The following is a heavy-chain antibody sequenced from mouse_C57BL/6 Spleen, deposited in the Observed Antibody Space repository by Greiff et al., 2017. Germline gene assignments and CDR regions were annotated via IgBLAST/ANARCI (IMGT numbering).Heavy chain of an antibody. CDR1: GFSFTSYG. V-gene: IGHV2-9*01. Sequence: VQLVESGPGLVAPSQSLSITCTVSGFSFTSYGVDWVRQPPGKGLEWLGVIWGGGSTNYNSALMSRLSISKDNSKSQVVLKRNRLQTDDTAKYYCAKRTYAIDYWGQGTSVTVSS. J-gene: IGHJ4*01. CDR3: AKRTYAIDY. CDR2: IWGGGST. D-gene: IGHD2-14*01.